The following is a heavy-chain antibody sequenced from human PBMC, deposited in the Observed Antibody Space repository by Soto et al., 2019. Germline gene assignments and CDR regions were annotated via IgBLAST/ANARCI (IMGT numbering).Heavy chain of an antibody. D-gene: IGHD2-2*01. CDR2: IYYSGST. J-gene: IGHJ4*02. V-gene: IGHV4-31*03. CDR3: AIQRYCSSTSCEDGITGTI. Sequence: QVQLQESGPGLVKPSQTLSLTCTVSGGSISSGGYYWSWIRQHPGKGLEWIGYIYYSGSTYYNPSLKSRVTISVDTSKNQFSLKLSSVTAADTAVYYCAIQRYCSSTSCEDGITGTIWGQGTLVTVSS. CDR1: GGSISSGGYY.